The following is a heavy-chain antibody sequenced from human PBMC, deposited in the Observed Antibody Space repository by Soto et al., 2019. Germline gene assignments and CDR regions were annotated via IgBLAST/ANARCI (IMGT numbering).Heavy chain of an antibody. V-gene: IGHV1-8*01. Sequence: QVQLVQSGAEVKKPGASVKVSCKASGYTFTSYDINWVRQATGQGLEWMGWMNPNSGNTGYAQKFQGRVTMTRNTSISTADMELSSLRSEDTAVYYCARGGVFFFAAPTNPFDYWGQGTLVTVSS. CDR3: ARGGVFFFAAPTNPFDY. J-gene: IGHJ4*02. D-gene: IGHD3-10*01. CDR2: MNPNSGNT. CDR1: GYTFTSYD.